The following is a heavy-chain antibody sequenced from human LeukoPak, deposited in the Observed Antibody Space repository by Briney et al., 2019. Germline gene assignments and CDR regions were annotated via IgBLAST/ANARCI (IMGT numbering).Heavy chain of an antibody. J-gene: IGHJ6*03. Sequence: SETLSLTCTVSGGSISSYYWSWIRQPPGKGLEWIGYIYYSGSTNYNPSLKSRVTISVDTSKNQFSLKLSSVTAADTAVYYCAREVLGYCSSTSCYTDYYYYYMDVWGKGTTVTVSS. CDR3: AREVLGYCSSTSCYTDYYYYYMDV. V-gene: IGHV4-59*01. D-gene: IGHD2-2*02. CDR1: GGSISSYY. CDR2: IYYSGST.